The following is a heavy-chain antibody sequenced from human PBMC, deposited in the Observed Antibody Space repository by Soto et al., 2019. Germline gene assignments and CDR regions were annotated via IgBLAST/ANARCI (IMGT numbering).Heavy chain of an antibody. CDR1: GYTFTSYA. J-gene: IGHJ6*02. CDR3: ASGGAREQYYYYSSGMDV. Sequence: GASVKVSCKASGYTFTSYAMHWVRQAPGQRLEWMGWINAGNGNTKYSQKFQGRVTITRDTSACTAYMELSSLRSEDTAVYYCASGGAREQYYYYSSGMDVGGQGTTVTVSS. V-gene: IGHV1-3*01. D-gene: IGHD3-16*01. CDR2: INAGNGNT.